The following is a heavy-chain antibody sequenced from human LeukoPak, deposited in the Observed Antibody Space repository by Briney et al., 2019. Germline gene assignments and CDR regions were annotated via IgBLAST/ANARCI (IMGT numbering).Heavy chain of an antibody. Sequence: SETLTLTCTASGFSFSSYGWNWIRQPPGKGLEWIGYGSYSGSTDYNPSLKSRVTISVDTYKNQFSLKLSSVTDADTAVYYCARAYGSYSFDYWGQGTLVTVSS. V-gene: IGHV4-59*01. CDR2: GSYSGST. CDR3: ARAYGSYSFDY. D-gene: IGHD1-26*01. J-gene: IGHJ4*02. CDR1: GFSFSSYG.